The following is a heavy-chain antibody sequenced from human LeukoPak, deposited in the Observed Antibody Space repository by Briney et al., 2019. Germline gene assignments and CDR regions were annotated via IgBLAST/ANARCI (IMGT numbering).Heavy chain of an antibody. D-gene: IGHD3-3*01. J-gene: IGHJ4*02. CDR2: ISGSGGST. CDR1: GFTFSSYG. CDR3: ASIGSYYDFWSGYSGY. Sequence: PGGSLRLSCAASGFTFSSYGMSWVRQAPGKGLEWVSAISGSGGSTYYADSVKGRFTISRDNAKNSLYLQMNSLRAEDTAVYYCASIGSYYDFWSGYSGYWGQGTLVTVSS. V-gene: IGHV3-23*01.